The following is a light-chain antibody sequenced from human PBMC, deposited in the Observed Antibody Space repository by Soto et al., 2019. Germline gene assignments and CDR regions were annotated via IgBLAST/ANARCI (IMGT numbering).Light chain of an antibody. Sequence: EIVMTQSPGTLSLSPGERATLSCRASQSVSTNLAWYQQIPGQAPRLLIYGASTRATGIPARVSGSGSGTEFPLAISSLQSEDLAVYYCQQYNDSPQTFGLGTKVEIK. CDR3: QQYNDSPQT. J-gene: IGKJ1*01. CDR1: QSVSTN. V-gene: IGKV3-15*01. CDR2: GAS.